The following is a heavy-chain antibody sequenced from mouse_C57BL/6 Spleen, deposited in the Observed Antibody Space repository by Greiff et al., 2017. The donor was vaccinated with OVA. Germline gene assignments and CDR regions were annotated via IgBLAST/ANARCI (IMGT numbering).Heavy chain of an antibody. D-gene: IGHD2-1*01. CDR2: ISSGSSTI. Sequence: EVQRVESGGGLVKPGGSLKLSCAASGFTFSDYGMHWVRQAPEKGLAWVAYISSGSSTIYYADTVKGRFTISRDNAKNTLFLQMTSLRSEDTAMYYCARRSYGNYYYAMDYWGQGTSVTVSS. CDR1: GFTFSDYG. J-gene: IGHJ4*01. CDR3: ARRSYGNYYYAMDY. V-gene: IGHV5-17*01.